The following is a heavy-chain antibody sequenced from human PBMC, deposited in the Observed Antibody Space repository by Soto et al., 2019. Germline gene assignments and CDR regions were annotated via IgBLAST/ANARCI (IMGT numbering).Heavy chain of an antibody. Sequence: QVQLQESGPGLVKPSETLSLTCTVSGSSISSYYWSWIRQPPGKGLEWIGYIYYSGSTNYNPSLKSRVTISVDTSKNQFSLKLSSVTAADTAVYYCARADTAMPMYYFDYWGQGTLVTVSS. CDR3: ARADTAMPMYYFDY. J-gene: IGHJ4*02. D-gene: IGHD5-18*01. CDR1: GSSISSYY. CDR2: IYYSGST. V-gene: IGHV4-59*01.